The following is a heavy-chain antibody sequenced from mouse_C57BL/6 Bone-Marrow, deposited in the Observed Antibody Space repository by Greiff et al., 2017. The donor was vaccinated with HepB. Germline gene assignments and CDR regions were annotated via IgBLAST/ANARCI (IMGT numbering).Heavy chain of an antibody. CDR1: GYTFTSYG. D-gene: IGHD1-1*01. J-gene: IGHJ3*01. CDR3: ARWVLRSVAY. Sequence: QVHVKQSGAELARPGASVKLSCKASGYTFTSYGISWVKQRTGQGLEWIGEIYPRSGNTYYNEKFKGKATLTADKSSSTAYMELRSLTSEDSAVYFCARWVLRSVAYWGQGTLVTVSA. CDR2: IYPRSGNT. V-gene: IGHV1-81*01.